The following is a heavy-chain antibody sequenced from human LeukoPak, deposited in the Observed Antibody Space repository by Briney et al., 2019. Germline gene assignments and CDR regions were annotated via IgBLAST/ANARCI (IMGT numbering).Heavy chain of an antibody. CDR3: ARGEGLFDY. Sequence: GGSLRLSRAASGFTVSSNYMSWVRQAPGKGLEWVSVIYSGGNTHYADSVKGRFTISRDNSKNTLYLQMNSLRAEDTAVYYCARGEGLFDYWGQGTLVTVSS. V-gene: IGHV3-53*01. CDR2: IYSGGNT. J-gene: IGHJ4*02. CDR1: GFTVSSNY.